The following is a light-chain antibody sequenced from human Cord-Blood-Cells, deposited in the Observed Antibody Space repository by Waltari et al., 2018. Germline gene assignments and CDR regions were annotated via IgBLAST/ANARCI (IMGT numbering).Light chain of an antibody. CDR2: GAS. CDR1: QSVSSSY. V-gene: IGKV3-20*01. J-gene: IGKJ5*01. Sequence: EIVLTQSPGTLSLSPGDRATLSCRARQSVSSSYLAWYQQKPGQAPRLLIYGASSRATGIPDRFSGSGSGTDFTLTISRLEPEDFAVYYCQQYGSSLITFGQGTRLEIK. CDR3: QQYGSSLIT.